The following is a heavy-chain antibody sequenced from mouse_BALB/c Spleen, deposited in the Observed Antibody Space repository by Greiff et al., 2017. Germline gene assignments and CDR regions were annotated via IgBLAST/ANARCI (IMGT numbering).Heavy chain of an antibody. V-gene: IGHV1-4*02. J-gene: IGHJ3*01. CDR2: IVPSSGYT. Sequence: AAELARPGASVKMSCKASGYTFTSYTMHWVKQRPGQGLEWIGYIVPSSGYTEYNQKFRDKTTLTADKSSSTAYMQLSSMTSEDSAVYDCARLGPFACWGQGTLVTVSA. CDR1: GYTFTSYT. CDR3: ARLGPFAC. D-gene: IGHD4-1*01.